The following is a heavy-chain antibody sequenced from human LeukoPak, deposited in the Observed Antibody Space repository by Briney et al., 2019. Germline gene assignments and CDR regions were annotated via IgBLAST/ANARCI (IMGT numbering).Heavy chain of an antibody. V-gene: IGHV1-18*01. D-gene: IGHD3-22*01. CDR1: GYTFTSYG. CDR2: ISAYNGNT. CDR3: ARPHFPYYYDSSGYYFYDY. Sequence: ASMKVSCKASGYTFTSYGISWVRQAPGQGLEWMGWISAYNGNTNYAQKLQGRVTVTTDTSTSTAYMELRSLRSDDTAVYYCARPHFPYYYDSSGYYFYDYWGQGTLVTVSS. J-gene: IGHJ4*02.